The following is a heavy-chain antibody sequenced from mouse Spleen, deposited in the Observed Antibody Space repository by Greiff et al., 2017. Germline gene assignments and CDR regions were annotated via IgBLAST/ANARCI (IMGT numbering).Heavy chain of an antibody. Sequence: EVKLMESGGGLVQPGGSMKLSCAASGFTFSDAWMDWVRQSPEKGLEWVAEIRNKANNHATYYAESVKGRFTISRDDSKSGVYLQMNSLRAEDTGIYYCTLCDGYYEDEGAMDYWGQRASVTVSS. J-gene: IGHJ4*01. CDR3: TLCDGYYEDEGAMDY. CDR2: IRNKANNHAT. V-gene: IGHV6-6*01. D-gene: IGHD2-3*01. CDR1: GFTFSDAW.